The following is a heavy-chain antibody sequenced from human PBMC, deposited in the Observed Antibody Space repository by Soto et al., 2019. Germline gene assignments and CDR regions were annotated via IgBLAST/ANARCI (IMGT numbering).Heavy chain of an antibody. CDR3: GRWTSGSPDC. Sequence: PGGSLRLSCAASGFTLSDHYMDWARQAPGRGLEWLGRTRNKANNYITEYATSVKGRFTISRDDSKNSVYLQLNSLKSEDTAVYYCGRWTSGSPDCWGQGTLVTVSS. D-gene: IGHD1-26*01. J-gene: IGHJ4*02. CDR1: GFTLSDHY. CDR2: TRNKANNYIT. V-gene: IGHV3-72*01.